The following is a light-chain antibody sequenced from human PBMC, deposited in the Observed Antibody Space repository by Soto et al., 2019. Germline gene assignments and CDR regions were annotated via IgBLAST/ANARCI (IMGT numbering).Light chain of an antibody. CDR2: GAS. CDR3: QQYKTWPPIT. V-gene: IGKV3-15*01. J-gene: IGKJ5*01. Sequence: EIVMTQSPATLSVSPGERATLSCRASQSVSSNLAWYQQKPGQAPRLLIFGASTRATGIPARFSGSGSGTEFALTISGLRSEDFAVYYCQQYKTWPPITFGPGTRLDIK. CDR1: QSVSSN.